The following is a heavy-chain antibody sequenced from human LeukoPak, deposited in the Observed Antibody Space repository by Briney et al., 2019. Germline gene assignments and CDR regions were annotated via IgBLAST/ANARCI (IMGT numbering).Heavy chain of an antibody. Sequence: TGGSLRLSCAASGFTFSSYWMTWVRQAPGKGLEWVSTISVSGASTYYADSVKGRFTISRENSKNTLYLQMNTLRAEDTATYYCAKGQERTRIAARPSALDFWGQGTLVTVSS. CDR2: ISVSGAST. CDR3: AKGQERTRIAARPSALDF. D-gene: IGHD6-6*01. CDR1: GFTFSSYW. J-gene: IGHJ4*02. V-gene: IGHV3-23*01.